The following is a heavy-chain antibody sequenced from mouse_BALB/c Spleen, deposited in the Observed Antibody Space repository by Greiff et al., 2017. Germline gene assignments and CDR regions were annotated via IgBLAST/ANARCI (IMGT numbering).Heavy chain of an antibody. CDR2: INSNGGST. CDR3: ARDGYSAWFAY. J-gene: IGHJ3*01. D-gene: IGHD2-14*01. Sequence: EVQRVESGGGLVQPGGSLKLSCAASGFTFSSYGMSWVRQTPDKRLELVATINSNGGSTYYPDSVKGRFTISRDNAKNTLYLQMSSLKSEDTAMYYCARDGYSAWFAYWGQGTLVTVSA. CDR1: GFTFSSYG. V-gene: IGHV5-6-3*01.